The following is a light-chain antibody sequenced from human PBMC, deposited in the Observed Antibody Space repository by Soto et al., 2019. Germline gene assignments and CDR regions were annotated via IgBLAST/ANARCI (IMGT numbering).Light chain of an antibody. V-gene: IGKV1-39*01. CDR2: AAS. Sequence: DIQMTPSPSSLSASVGDRVTITCRASQSISSYLNWYQQKPGKAPKLLIYAASSLQSGVPSRFSGSGSGTDFTLTISSLEPEDFASYYWQQSHSIPLTCGQVTKWEIK. J-gene: IGKJ1*01. CDR1: QSISSY. CDR3: QQSHSIPLT.